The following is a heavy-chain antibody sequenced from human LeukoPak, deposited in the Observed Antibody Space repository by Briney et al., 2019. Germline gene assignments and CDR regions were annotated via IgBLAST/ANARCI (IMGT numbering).Heavy chain of an antibody. J-gene: IGHJ4*02. V-gene: IGHV4-34*01. CDR3: AGWYPPQDYFDY. Sequence: QASETLSLTCAVYGGSFSGYYWSWIRQPPGKGLEWIGEINHSGSTNYNPSLKSRVTISVDTSKNQFSLKLSSVTAADTAVYYCAGWYPPQDYFDYWGQGTLVTVSS. D-gene: IGHD6-13*01. CDR1: GGSFSGYY. CDR2: INHSGST.